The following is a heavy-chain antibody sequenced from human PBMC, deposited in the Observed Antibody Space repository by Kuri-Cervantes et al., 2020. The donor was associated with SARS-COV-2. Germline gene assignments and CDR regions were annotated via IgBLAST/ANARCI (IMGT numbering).Heavy chain of an antibody. Sequence: GGSLRPSFAASGFPFSSYAMSWVRQAPGKGLGWVSAVSGSGGSTYYADSVKGRFTISRDNSKNTLYLQMNSLRAEDTAVYYCAKTTMVQGVIISGWIDYWGQGTLVTVSS. D-gene: IGHD3-10*01. CDR2: VSGSGGST. CDR1: GFPFSSYA. CDR3: AKTTMVQGVIISGWIDY. J-gene: IGHJ4*02. V-gene: IGHV3-23*01.